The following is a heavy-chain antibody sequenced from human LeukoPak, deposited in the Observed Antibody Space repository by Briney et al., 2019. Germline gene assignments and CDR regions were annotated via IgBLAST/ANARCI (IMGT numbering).Heavy chain of an antibody. Sequence: PSETLSLTCTVSGGSISSSSYYWGWIRQPPGKGLEWIGSIYYSGSTYYNPSLKSRVTISVDTSKNQFSLKLSSVTAADTAVYYCARENRSGNFDYWGQGTLVTVSS. CDR2: IYYSGST. V-gene: IGHV4-39*07. CDR3: ARENRSGNFDY. J-gene: IGHJ4*02. CDR1: GGSISSSSYY. D-gene: IGHD6-13*01.